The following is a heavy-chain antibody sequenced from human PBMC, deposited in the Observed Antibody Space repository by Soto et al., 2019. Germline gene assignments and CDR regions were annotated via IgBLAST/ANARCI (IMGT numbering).Heavy chain of an antibody. Sequence: EVQLVESGGGLVKLGGSLGLSGAASGLIFRDYTLAWVGKAPGRGLEWVGRIRRKANSYTTEYAASVKGRFTISRDDSKNSLYLQMNSLKSEDTAVYYCAMLGGWSGGSSGMDVWGQGTTVTVSS. V-gene: IGHV3-72*01. CDR1: GLIFRDYT. J-gene: IGHJ6*02. CDR2: IRRKANSYTT. D-gene: IGHD6-19*01. CDR3: AMLGGWSGGSSGMDV.